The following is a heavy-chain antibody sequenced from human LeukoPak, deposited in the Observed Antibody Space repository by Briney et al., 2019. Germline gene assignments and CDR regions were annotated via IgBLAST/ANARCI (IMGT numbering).Heavy chain of an antibody. CDR3: ARAHSPIWPPAPIDY. CDR1: GGTFSNYE. CDR2: IIPIFRTA. D-gene: IGHD5-18*01. J-gene: IGHJ4*02. V-gene: IGHV1-69*01. Sequence: SVKVSCKASGGTFSNYEINWVRQAPGQGLEWMGGIIPIFRTANYAQKLQDRVTITADESTSPVYMKLSSLTFEDTAVYYCARAHSPIWPPAPIDYWGQGTLVTVSS.